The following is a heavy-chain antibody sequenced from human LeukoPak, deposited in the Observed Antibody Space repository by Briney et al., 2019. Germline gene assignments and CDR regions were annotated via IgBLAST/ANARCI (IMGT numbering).Heavy chain of an antibody. CDR3: ARSELLAPLGYY. J-gene: IGHJ4*02. V-gene: IGHV3-21*01. D-gene: IGHD3-3*01. CDR1: GFTFSSYS. Sequence: GGSLRLSCAASGFTFSSYSMNWVRQAPGKGLEWVSSISSSSSYIYYADSVKGRFTISRDNAKNSLYLQMNSLRAEDTAVYYCARSELLAPLGYYWGQGTLVTVSS. CDR2: ISSSSSYI.